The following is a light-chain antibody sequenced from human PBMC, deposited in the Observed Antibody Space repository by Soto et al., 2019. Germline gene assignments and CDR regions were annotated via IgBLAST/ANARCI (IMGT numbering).Light chain of an antibody. Sequence: EIVMTQSPATLSVSPGERATLSCRASQSVSSNLAWYQQKPGQAPRLLISGVSRRATGIPDRFSGSGSGTDFTLTITRLEPDDFAVYYCQQYGGSPFTFGPGTKVEIK. J-gene: IGKJ3*01. CDR2: GVS. CDR3: QQYGGSPFT. V-gene: IGKV3-20*01. CDR1: QSVSSN.